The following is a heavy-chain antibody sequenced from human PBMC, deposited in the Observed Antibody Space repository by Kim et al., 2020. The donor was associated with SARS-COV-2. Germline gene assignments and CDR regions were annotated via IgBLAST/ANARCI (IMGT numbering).Heavy chain of an antibody. CDR3: ARRGNGMDV. J-gene: IGHJ6*02. Sequence: GNTRYLTNVQGRVTITRDTSASTAYMELSSLTSDDTAVYYCARRGNGMDVWGQGTTVTVSS. D-gene: IGHD3-16*01. CDR2: GNT. V-gene: IGHV1-3*01.